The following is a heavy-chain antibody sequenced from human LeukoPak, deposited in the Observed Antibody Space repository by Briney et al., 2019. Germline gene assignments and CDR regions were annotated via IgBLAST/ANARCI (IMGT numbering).Heavy chain of an antibody. CDR3: TRDRTSRYFDY. D-gene: IGHD6-6*01. CDR1: GFTFSRHG. Sequence: PGGSLRLSCAASGFTFSRHGMHWVRQAPGKGLEWVAVIWYDGSEKYYADSVRGRFTISRDNSKNTVYLQMNSLGAEDTAVYYCTRDRTSRYFDYWGQGTLVTVSS. J-gene: IGHJ4*02. CDR2: IWYDGSEK. V-gene: IGHV3-33*01.